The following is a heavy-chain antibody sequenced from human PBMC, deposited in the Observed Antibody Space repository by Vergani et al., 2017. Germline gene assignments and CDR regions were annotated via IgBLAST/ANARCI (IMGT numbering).Heavy chain of an antibody. CDR2: INHSGRT. CDR1: GGSFSGYY. CDR3: ARRAGDIIPSNTFDY. D-gene: IGHD5-12*01. V-gene: IGHV4-34*01. Sequence: QVQLQQWGAGLLKPSETLSLTCAVYGGSFSGYYWSWIRQPPGKGMEWIGEINHSGRTNYNPSLKIRVTISVDTSKNQFSLKLSSVTAADTAVYYCARRAGDIIPSNTFDYWGQGTLVTVSS. J-gene: IGHJ4*02.